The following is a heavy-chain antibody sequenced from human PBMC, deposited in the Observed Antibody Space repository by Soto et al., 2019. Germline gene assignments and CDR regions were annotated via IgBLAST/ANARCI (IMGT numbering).Heavy chain of an antibody. CDR3: AGLVAGTNYNYHPYMGG. CDR1: GGSISSYY. Sequence: SETLSLTCTVSGGSISSYYWSWIRQPPGKGLEWIGYIYYSGSTNYNPSLKSRVTISVDTSKNQFSLKLSSVTAADTAVYYCAGLVAGTNYNYHPYMGGWGKGTTGNGSS. J-gene: IGHJ6*03. D-gene: IGHD6-19*01. CDR2: IYYSGST. V-gene: IGHV4-59*08.